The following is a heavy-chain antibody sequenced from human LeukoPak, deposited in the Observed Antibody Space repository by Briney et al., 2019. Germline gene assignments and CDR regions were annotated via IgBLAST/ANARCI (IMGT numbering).Heavy chain of an antibody. J-gene: IGHJ6*02. V-gene: IGHV1-2*04. CDR3: AREKVDKYYYYGMDV. Sequence: ASVKVSCKASGYTFTGYYMYWVRQAPGQGLEWMGWINPNSGGTNYAQKFQGWVTMTRDTSISTAYMELSRLRSDDTAVYYCAREKVDKYYYYGMDVWGQGTTVTVSS. CDR1: GYTFTGYY. CDR2: INPNSGGT. D-gene: IGHD1-26*01.